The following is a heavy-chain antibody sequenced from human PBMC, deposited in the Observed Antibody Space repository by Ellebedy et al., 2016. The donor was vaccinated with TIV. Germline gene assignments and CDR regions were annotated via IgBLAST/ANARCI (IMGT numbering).Heavy chain of an antibody. V-gene: IGHV4-59*04. D-gene: IGHD4-11*01. CDR2: IYYSGST. CDR1: GGSISSYY. CDR3: ASGDDDYSNY. Sequence: SETLSLTXTVSGGSISSYYWSWIRQPPGKGLEWIGSIYYSGSTYYNPSLKSRVTISVDTSKNQFSLKLSSVTAADTAVYYCASGDDDYSNYWGQGTLVTVSS. J-gene: IGHJ4*02.